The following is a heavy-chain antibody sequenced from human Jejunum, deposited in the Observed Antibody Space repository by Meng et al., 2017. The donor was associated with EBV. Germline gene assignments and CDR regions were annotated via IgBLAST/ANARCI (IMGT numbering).Heavy chain of an antibody. D-gene: IGHD3-16*01. J-gene: IGHJ2*01. CDR3: AREGLVGDLRYFDL. V-gene: IGHV1-2*06. Sequence: VPLVQSGAGVKKPGASVKVSCKASAYTFAGYYMHWVRQAPGQGLEWMGRINPNSGGANYAQKFQGRVTMTRDTSISTAYMELSRLRSDDTAVYYCAREGLVGDLRYFDLWGRGTLVTVSS. CDR1: AYTFAGYY. CDR2: INPNSGGA.